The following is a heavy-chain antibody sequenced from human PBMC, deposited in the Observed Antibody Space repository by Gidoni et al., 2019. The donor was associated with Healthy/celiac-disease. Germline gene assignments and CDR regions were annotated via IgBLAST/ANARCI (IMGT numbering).Heavy chain of an antibody. CDR2: ISAYDGNT. V-gene: IGHV1-18*01. CDR3: ARDGYCSSTNCYSDSPYYYYILDV. J-gene: IGHJ6*02. Sequence: QVQPVQSGAEVQKPGASVKLSRKASGYTLTSYGISWVRTAPGQGLEWLGWISAYDGNTNDAQKLQGRVTMTTDTSTSAAYMELRGLRADGTVVYYCARDGYCSSTNCYSDSPYYYYILDVWGQGTTVTVSS. D-gene: IGHD2-2*03. CDR1: GYTLTSYG.